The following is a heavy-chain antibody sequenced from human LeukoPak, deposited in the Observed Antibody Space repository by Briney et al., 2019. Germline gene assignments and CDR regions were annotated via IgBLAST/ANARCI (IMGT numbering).Heavy chain of an antibody. D-gene: IGHD2-2*01. CDR2: TYTSGST. CDR3: ARWQKYQLPYGYFDL. Sequence: PSQTLSLTCTVSGGSISSGSYYWSWIRQPAGKGLEWIGRTYTSGSTNYNPSLKSRVTISVDTSKNQFSLKLSSVTAADTAVYYCARWQKYQLPYGYFDLWGRGTLVTVSS. J-gene: IGHJ2*01. CDR1: GGSISSGSYY. V-gene: IGHV4-61*02.